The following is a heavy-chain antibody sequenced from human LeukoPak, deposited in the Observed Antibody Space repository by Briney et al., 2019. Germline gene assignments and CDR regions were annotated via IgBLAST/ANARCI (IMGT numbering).Heavy chain of an antibody. CDR1: GFTFSSYW. J-gene: IGHJ5*02. CDR3: ARGFRGANWFDP. D-gene: IGHD3-10*01. V-gene: IGHV3-74*01. CDR2: INSDGSST. Sequence: GGSLRLSCAASGFTFSSYWMHWVRQAPGKGLVWVSRINSDGSSTSYADSVKGRFTISRDNANNSLYLQMNSLRGEDTAVYYCARGFRGANWFDPWGQGTLVTVSS.